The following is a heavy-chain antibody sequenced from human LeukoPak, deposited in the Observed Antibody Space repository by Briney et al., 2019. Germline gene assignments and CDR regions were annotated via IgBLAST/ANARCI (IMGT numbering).Heavy chain of an antibody. V-gene: IGHV4-59*12. CDR1: GGSISSYF. CDR2: IYYSGST. J-gene: IGHJ4*02. Sequence: PSETLSLTCAVYGGSISSYFWSWIRQPPGKGLEWIGYIYYSGSTNYNPSLKSRVTISVDTSKNQFSLKLSSVTAADTAVYYCARVSCGGDCFDFDYWGQGTLVTVSS. D-gene: IGHD2-21*02. CDR3: ARVSCGGDCFDFDY.